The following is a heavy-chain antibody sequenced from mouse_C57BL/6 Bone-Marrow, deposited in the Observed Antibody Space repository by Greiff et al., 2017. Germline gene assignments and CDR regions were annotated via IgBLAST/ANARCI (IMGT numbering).Heavy chain of an antibody. CDR3: ARPFTTVVASSYWYFDV. J-gene: IGHJ1*03. CDR1: GFSLSTFGMG. V-gene: IGHV8-8*01. Sequence: QVTLKESGPGILQPSQTLSLTCSFSGFSLSTFGMGVGWIRQPSGNGLDWLALIWWDDDKYYNPALKSQLTISKDTSKNQVFLKIANVDTADTATYYCARPFTTVVASSYWYFDVWGTGTTVTVSA. CDR2: IWWDDDK. D-gene: IGHD1-1*01.